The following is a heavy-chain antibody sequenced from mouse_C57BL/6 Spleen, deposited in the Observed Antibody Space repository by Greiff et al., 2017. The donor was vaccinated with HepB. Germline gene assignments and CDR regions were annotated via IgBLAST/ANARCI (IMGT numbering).Heavy chain of an antibody. Sequence: VQLQESGAELARPGASVKLSCKASGYTFTSYGISWVKQRTGQGLEWIGEIYPRSGNTYYNEKFKGKATLTADKSSSTAYMELRSLTSEDSAVYFCARLLLLSDYFDYWGQGTTLTVSS. V-gene: IGHV1-81*01. D-gene: IGHD1-1*01. CDR2: IYPRSGNT. J-gene: IGHJ2*01. CDR1: GYTFTSYG. CDR3: ARLLLLSDYFDY.